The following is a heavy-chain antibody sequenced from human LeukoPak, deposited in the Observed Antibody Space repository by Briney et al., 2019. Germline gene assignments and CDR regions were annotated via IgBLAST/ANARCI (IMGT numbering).Heavy chain of an antibody. J-gene: IGHJ4*02. CDR2: IRYDGTNK. V-gene: IGHV3-30*02. CDR1: GFTFSSYG. D-gene: IGHD3-22*01. Sequence: GGSLRLSCAASGFTFSSYGIHWVRQAPGKGLEWVAFIRYDGTNKYYADSVKGRFTISRDNSKNTLYLQMNSLRGEDTAVYYCVKDRAQDYDSSRYSGRQDYWGQGTLVTVSS. CDR3: VKDRAQDYDSSRYSGRQDY.